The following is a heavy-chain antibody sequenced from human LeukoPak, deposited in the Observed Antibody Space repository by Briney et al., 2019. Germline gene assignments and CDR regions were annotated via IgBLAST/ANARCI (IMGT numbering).Heavy chain of an antibody. J-gene: IGHJ4*02. CDR1: GFTFSSFW. D-gene: IGHD3-3*01. CDR2: IKPDGTEK. CDR3: ARLSYDYWTGYYFDY. Sequence: GGSLRLSCAASGFTFSSFWMSWVRQAPGKGLEGVANIKPDGTEKYYVDSVKGRFTISRDNAENSLYLQMSSLRAEDTAVYYCARLSYDYWTGYYFDYWGQGTLVTVSS. V-gene: IGHV3-7*01.